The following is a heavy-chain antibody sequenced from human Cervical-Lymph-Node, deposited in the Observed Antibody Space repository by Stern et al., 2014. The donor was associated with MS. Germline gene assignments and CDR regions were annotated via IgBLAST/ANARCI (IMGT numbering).Heavy chain of an antibody. J-gene: IGHJ4*02. V-gene: IGHV3-30*18. D-gene: IGHD6-13*01. Sequence: QVQLVESGGGVVQPGRSLRLSCAASGFTFSSYGMHWVRQAPGKGLEWVAVISYDGSNKYYADSVKGRFTISRDNSKNTLYLQMNSLRAEDTAVYYCAKPSYIAAAGPFDYWGQGTLVTVSS. CDR3: AKPSYIAAAGPFDY. CDR2: ISYDGSNK. CDR1: GFTFSSYG.